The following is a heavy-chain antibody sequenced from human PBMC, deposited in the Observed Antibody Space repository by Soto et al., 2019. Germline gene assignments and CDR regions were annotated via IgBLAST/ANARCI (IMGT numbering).Heavy chain of an antibody. J-gene: IGHJ4*02. V-gene: IGHV4-4*02. Sequence: PSETLSLTCTVSGDSITSRNWWSWVRQSPEKGLEWIGEIFHGGSTNYNPSLKSRVTISVDKSRNQFSLIVNSVTAADTAVYYCARHSSLPREEYFDSWGQGTLVTVS. CDR2: IFHGGST. D-gene: IGHD1-26*01. CDR1: GDSITSRNW. CDR3: ARHSSLPREEYFDS.